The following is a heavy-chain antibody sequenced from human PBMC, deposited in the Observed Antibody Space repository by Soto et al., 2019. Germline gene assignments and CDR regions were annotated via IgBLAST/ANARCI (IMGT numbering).Heavy chain of an antibody. V-gene: IGHV4-39*01. CDR3: ARRSEWLLPNYYYYYGMDV. Sequence: SETLSLTCTVSGGSISSSSYYWGWIRQPPGKGLEWIGSIYYSGSTYYNPSLKSRVTISVDTSKNQFSLKLSSVTAADTAVYYCARRSEWLLPNYYYYYGMDVWGQGTTVTV. J-gene: IGHJ6*02. CDR2: IYYSGST. D-gene: IGHD3-3*01. CDR1: GGSISSSSYY.